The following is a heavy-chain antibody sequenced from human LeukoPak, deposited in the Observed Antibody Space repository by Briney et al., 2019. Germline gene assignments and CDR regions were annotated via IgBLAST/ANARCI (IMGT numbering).Heavy chain of an antibody. CDR2: ISSSSSYI. D-gene: IGHD4-17*01. Sequence: GGSLRLSCAASGFTFSSYSMNWVRQAPGKGLEWVSSISSSSSYIYYADSVKGRFTISRDNAKNSLYLQMNSLRAEDTAVYYCAREGSYGDYRDYYYYYMDVWSKGTTVTVS. J-gene: IGHJ6*03. V-gene: IGHV3-21*01. CDR3: AREGSYGDYRDYYYYYMDV. CDR1: GFTFSSYS.